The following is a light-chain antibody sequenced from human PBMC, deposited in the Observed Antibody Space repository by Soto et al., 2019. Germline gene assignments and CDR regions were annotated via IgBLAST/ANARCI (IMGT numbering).Light chain of an antibody. Sequence: QSVLSQPASVSGSPGQSITISCTGTSSDVGGFEYVSWYQHQPGKAPKLIIYDVTKRPSGVSNRFSGSRSGNTASLTISGIHAEEEGDYYCGSITRSSTSVFATGTKVTVL. V-gene: IGLV2-14*01. CDR1: SSDVGGFEY. CDR2: DVT. CDR3: GSITRSSTSV. J-gene: IGLJ1*01.